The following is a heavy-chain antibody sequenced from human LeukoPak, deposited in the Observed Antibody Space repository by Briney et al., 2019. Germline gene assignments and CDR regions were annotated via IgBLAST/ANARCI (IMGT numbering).Heavy chain of an antibody. J-gene: IGHJ4*02. Sequence: ASVKVSCKASGGTFSSYAISWVRQAPGQGLEWMGGIIPIFGTANYAQKFQGRVTITADESTSTAYMELSSLTSEDTAVYFCARNASGTGYTAWGQGTLVTVSS. CDR1: GGTFSSYA. D-gene: IGHD3-9*01. CDR2: IIPIFGTA. V-gene: IGHV1-69*01. CDR3: ARNASGTGYTA.